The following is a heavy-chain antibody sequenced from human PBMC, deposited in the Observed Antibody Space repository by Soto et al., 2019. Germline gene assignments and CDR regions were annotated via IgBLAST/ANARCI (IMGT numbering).Heavy chain of an antibody. J-gene: IGHJ6*02. CDR1: GGSFSGYY. CDR2: INHSGST. Sequence: SDTLSLTCAVYGGSFSGYYWSWIRQPPGKGVEWIGEINHSGSTNYNPSLKSRVTISVDTSKNQFSLKLSSVTAADTAVYYCARGIFDYYYYYGMDVWGQGTTVTVSS. V-gene: IGHV4-34*01. CDR3: ARGIFDYYYYYGMDV.